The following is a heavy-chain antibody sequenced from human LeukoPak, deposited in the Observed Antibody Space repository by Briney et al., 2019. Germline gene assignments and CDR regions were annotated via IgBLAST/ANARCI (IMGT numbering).Heavy chain of an antibody. J-gene: IGHJ6*02. CDR3: AKDRGSGIGYYYYYGMDV. Sequence: GGSLRLSCAASGFTVSSNYMSWVRQAPGKGLEWVSVIYSGGSTYYADSVKGRFTISRDNSKNTLYLQMNSLRAEDTAVYYCAKDRGSGIGYYYYYGMDVWGQGTTVTVSS. D-gene: IGHD3-10*01. CDR1: GFTVSSNY. V-gene: IGHV3-66*01. CDR2: IYSGGST.